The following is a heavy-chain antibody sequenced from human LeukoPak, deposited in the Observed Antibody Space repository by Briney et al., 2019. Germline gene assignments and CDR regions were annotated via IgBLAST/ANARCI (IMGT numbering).Heavy chain of an antibody. Sequence: SGGSLRLSCAASGFTFNTYSMHWVRQAPGKGLVWVSTLNPEGNTPKYADFVKGRFTISRDNAKNTLFLHMDSLRAEDTATYFCVFFYTGSIIPYWGQGALVTVSS. D-gene: IGHD5-12*01. CDR2: LNPEGNTP. J-gene: IGHJ4*02. CDR3: VFFYTGSIIPY. V-gene: IGHV3-74*03. CDR1: GFTFNTYS.